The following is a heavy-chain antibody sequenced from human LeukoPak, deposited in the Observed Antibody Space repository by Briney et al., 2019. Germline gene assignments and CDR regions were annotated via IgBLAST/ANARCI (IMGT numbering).Heavy chain of an antibody. CDR2: ISAYNGNT. D-gene: IGHD2-15*01. J-gene: IGHJ5*02. Sequence: GSSVKVSCKASGGTFSSYYMHWVRQAPGQGLEGMGWISAYNGNTNYAQKLQGRVTMTKDTSTSTAYMELRSLRSDDTAVYYCARGVVVAATHWFDPWGQGTLVTVSS. CDR3: ARGVVVAATHWFDP. V-gene: IGHV1-18*04. CDR1: GGTFSSYY.